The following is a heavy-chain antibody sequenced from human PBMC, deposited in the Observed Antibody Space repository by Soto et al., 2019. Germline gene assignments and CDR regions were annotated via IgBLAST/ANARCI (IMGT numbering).Heavy chain of an antibody. V-gene: IGHV4-31*03. J-gene: IGHJ4*02. CDR1: GGSISDVGYY. Sequence: SETMSLTSTVSGGSISDVGYYWSWIRQHPGKGLEWIGYIYYSGSTYYNPSLKSRVTISVDTSKNQFSLRAEDTAVYYCAKDLRPGYGTQYFDYWGQGTLVTVSS. CDR2: IYYSGST. CDR3: AKDLRPGYGTQYFDY. D-gene: IGHD5-12*01.